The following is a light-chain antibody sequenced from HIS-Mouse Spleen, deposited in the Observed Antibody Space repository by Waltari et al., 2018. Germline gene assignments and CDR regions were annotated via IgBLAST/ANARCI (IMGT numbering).Light chain of an antibody. CDR1: QSISSW. CDR2: KAS. Sequence: DIQMTQSPSTLSASVGDRVTITCRASQSISSWLAWYQQKPGKAPKLLTYKASSLESGVPSRFSGSGSGTEFTLTISSLQPDDFATYYCQQYNSYSRYTFGQGTKLEIK. J-gene: IGKJ2*01. V-gene: IGKV1-5*03. CDR3: QQYNSYSRYT.